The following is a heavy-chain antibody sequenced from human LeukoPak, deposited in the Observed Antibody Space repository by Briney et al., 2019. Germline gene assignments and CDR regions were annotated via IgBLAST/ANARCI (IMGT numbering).Heavy chain of an antibody. V-gene: IGHV3-7*01. CDR2: INQDGSEK. CDR1: GFTFSSYW. D-gene: IGHD3-3*01. Sequence: PGGSLRLSCAASGFTFSSYWMTWVRQAPGKGLEWVANINQDGSEKYYVDSVKGRFTISRDDAKNSLYLQMNSLRAEDTAVYYCAREVDFWSGSNFDYWGQGTLVTVSS. CDR3: AREVDFWSGSNFDY. J-gene: IGHJ4*02.